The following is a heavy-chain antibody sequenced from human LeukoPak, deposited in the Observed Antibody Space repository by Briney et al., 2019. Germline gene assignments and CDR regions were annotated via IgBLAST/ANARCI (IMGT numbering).Heavy chain of an antibody. CDR1: GGTLNSYA. CDR3: AKGASS. J-gene: IGHJ5*02. V-gene: IGHV1-69*13. Sequence: SVKVSCKASGGTLNSYAINWVRQAPGQGLEWMGWIIPVFGQEKYAQKFQGRVTINADESASTVYMELRSLRSEDTAVYYCAKGASSWGQGTLVTVS. CDR2: IIPVFGQE.